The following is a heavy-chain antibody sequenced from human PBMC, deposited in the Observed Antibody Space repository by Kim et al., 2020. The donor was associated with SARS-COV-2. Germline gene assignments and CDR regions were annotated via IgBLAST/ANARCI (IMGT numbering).Heavy chain of an antibody. CDR1: GFTFTTYA. CDR3: AKALGVNTKTTGGDFFDS. CDR2: ISGGGGST. J-gene: IGHJ4*02. D-gene: IGHD4-17*01. V-gene: IGHV3-23*01. Sequence: GGSLRLSCVASGFTFTTYAMNWVRQPPGKGLEWVSGISGGGGSTYYADSVKGRFTISRDNSKNTLYLQMNSLRVEDTAVYYCAKALGVNTKTTGGDFFDSCGQGTLV.